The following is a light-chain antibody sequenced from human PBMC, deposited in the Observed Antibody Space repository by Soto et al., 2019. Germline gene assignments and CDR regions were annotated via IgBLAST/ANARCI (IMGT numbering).Light chain of an antibody. J-gene: IGKJ2*01. CDR1: QSLRSSY. Sequence: EVVLTQSPNTLSLSPGERATLSCWASQSLRSSYLAWYQRKPGQAPRLLMFGASRRATGIPDRFNGSGSGTDFILTISRLEPEDFAVYYCQQYGTSPYTFGQGTKLEIK. CDR2: GAS. CDR3: QQYGTSPYT. V-gene: IGKV3-20*01.